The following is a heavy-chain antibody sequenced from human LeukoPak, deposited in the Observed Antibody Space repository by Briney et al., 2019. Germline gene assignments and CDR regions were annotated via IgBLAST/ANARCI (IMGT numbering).Heavy chain of an antibody. CDR3: ARHQGIAAAPSY. Sequence: PSETLSLTCTDSGGSISSYYWSWIRQPPGKGLEWIGYIYYSGSTNYNPSLKSRVTISVDTSKNQFSLKLSSVTAADTAVYYCARHQGIAAAPSYWGQGTLVTVSS. J-gene: IGHJ4*02. CDR2: IYYSGST. D-gene: IGHD6-13*01. CDR1: GGSISSYY. V-gene: IGHV4-59*08.